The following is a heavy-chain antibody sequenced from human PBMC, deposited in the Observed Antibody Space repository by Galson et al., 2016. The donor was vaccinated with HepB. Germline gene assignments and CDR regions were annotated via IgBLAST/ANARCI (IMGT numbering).Heavy chain of an antibody. J-gene: IGHJ6*02. Sequence: SLRLSCAASGFTFSSYWMSWVRQAPGKGLEWVANIKQDGSEKYYVDSVKGRFTISRDNAKNSLYLQMNSLRVEDTTVYYCARDVFVVLPAAISYYGMDVWGQGTTVTVSS. D-gene: IGHD2-2*01. CDR1: GFTFSSYW. CDR3: ARDVFVVLPAAISYYGMDV. V-gene: IGHV3-7*01. CDR2: IKQDGSEK.